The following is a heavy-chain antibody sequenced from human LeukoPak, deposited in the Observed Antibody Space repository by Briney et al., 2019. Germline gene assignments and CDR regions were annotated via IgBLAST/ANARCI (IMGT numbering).Heavy chain of an antibody. CDR2: ISWNSGSI. D-gene: IGHD1-26*01. CDR3: ARDPTYSGSYPHAFDI. J-gene: IGHJ3*02. CDR1: GFTFDDYA. Sequence: PGGSLRLSCAASGFTFDDYAMHWVRQAPGKGLEWVSGISWNSGSIGYADSVKGRFTISRDNAKNSLYLQMNSLRDEDTAVYYCARDPTYSGSYPHAFDIWGQGTMVTVSS. V-gene: IGHV3-9*01.